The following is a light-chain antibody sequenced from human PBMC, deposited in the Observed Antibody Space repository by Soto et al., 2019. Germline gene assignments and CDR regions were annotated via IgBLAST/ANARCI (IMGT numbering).Light chain of an antibody. CDR2: GAS. Sequence: EIVMTQSPATLSGSPGESFTLSCRASQSVNSNLACYQQKPGQAPRLLIYGASTRATGLPARFSGRGSGTEFTLTISSLQSEDFAVYYCQQYNNWPPLTFGGGTKVEIK. CDR3: QQYNNWPPLT. J-gene: IGKJ4*01. V-gene: IGKV3-15*01. CDR1: QSVNSN.